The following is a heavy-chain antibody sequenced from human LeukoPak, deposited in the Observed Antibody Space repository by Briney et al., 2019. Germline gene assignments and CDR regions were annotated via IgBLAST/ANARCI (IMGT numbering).Heavy chain of an antibody. CDR2: ISGSGGST. V-gene: IGHV3-23*01. CDR3: AKARLRFLEWPRRDYMDV. D-gene: IGHD3-3*01. CDR1: GFTFSSYA. J-gene: IGHJ6*03. Sequence: PGGSLRLSCAASGFTFSSYAMSWVRQAPGKGPEWVSAISGSGGSTYYADSVKGRFTISRDNSKNTLYLQMNSLRAEDTAVYYCAKARLRFLEWPRRDYMDVWGKGTTVTVPS.